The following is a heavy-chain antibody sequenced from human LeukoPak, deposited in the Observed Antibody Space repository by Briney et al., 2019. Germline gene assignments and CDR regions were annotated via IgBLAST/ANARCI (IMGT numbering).Heavy chain of an antibody. CDR3: ARGHDYDSSVAY. V-gene: IGHV3-66*01. J-gene: IGHJ4*02. D-gene: IGHD3-22*01. CDR2: IYSGGST. Sequence: GGSLRLSCAASGFTVSSNYMSWVRQAPGKGLEWVSVIYSGGSTYYADSVKGRFTISRDNSKNTVDLQKNSLRAEDTAVYYCARGHDYDSSVAYWGQGTLVTVSS. CDR1: GFTVSSNY.